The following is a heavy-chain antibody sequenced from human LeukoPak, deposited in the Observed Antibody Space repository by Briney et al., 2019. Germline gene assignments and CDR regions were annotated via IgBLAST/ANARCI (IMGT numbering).Heavy chain of an antibody. D-gene: IGHD3-3*01. J-gene: IGHJ4*02. CDR3: AKGYDFLDY. V-gene: IGHV3-23*01. CDR2: ISGSGGNT. Sequence: GGSLRLSCAVYGFTFSSYAMSWARQAPGKGLEWVSDISGSGGNTYYADSVKGRFTITRDNSKNTLSLQMNSLRAEDTAVYYCAKGYDFLDYWGQGTLVTVSS. CDR1: GFTFSSYA.